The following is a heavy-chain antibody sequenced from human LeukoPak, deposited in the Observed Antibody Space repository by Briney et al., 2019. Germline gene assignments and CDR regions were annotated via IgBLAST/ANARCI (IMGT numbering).Heavy chain of an antibody. CDR2: IYYSGST. D-gene: IGHD2-15*01. CDR1: GGSVSSGSYY. CDR3: ATRGSGHYIVFDF. J-gene: IGHJ4*02. V-gene: IGHV4-61*01. Sequence: SETLSLTCIVSGGSVSSGSYYWSWLRQPPGKGLEWIGSIYYSGSTNYNPSLESRVTISVDTSKNQFSLKLSSVTVADTAVYFCATRGSGHYIVFDFWGQGTLVTVSS.